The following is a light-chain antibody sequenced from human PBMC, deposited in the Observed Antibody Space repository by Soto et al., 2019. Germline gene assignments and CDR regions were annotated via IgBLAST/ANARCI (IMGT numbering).Light chain of an antibody. Sequence: DTVLTQSPGTLSLYPEERATLSCRASQSVGTYLAWYQQKPGQAPRLLIYDASNRATGIAPRFRGSGSGTDFTLTISSVEPEDFAVYYCQQYGSSGTFGQGTKVDIK. V-gene: IGKV3-11*01. CDR2: DAS. CDR1: QSVGTY. J-gene: IGKJ1*01. CDR3: QQYGSSGT.